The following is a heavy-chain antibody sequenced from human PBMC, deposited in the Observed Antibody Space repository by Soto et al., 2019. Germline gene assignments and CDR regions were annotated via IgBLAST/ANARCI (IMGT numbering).Heavy chain of an antibody. J-gene: IGHJ4*02. V-gene: IGHV4-59*01. CDR2: IYYSGST. Sequence: PSETLSLTCTVSGGSISSYYWSWIRQPPGKGLEWIGYIYYSGSTNYNPSLKSRVTISVDTSKNQFSLKLSSVTAADTAVYYCARYYYDSSGYHNYFDYWGQGTLVTVSS. CDR3: ARYYYDSSGYHNYFDY. D-gene: IGHD3-22*01. CDR1: GGSISSYY.